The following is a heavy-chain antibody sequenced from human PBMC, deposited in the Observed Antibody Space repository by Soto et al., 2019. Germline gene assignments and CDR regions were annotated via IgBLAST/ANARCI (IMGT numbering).Heavy chain of an antibody. D-gene: IGHD2-2*03. J-gene: IGHJ4*02. CDR2: FYPGDSTS. CDR1: GYSFISYW. CDR3: ARIIGYCRNNDCSWTFDI. Sequence: GESLKISCKTSGYSFISYWVAWVRQKPGKGLEWMGTFYPGDSTSTYSPSFQGQVTISVDKSISTAYLHLSSLKASDTAMYYCARIIGYCRNNDCSWTFDIWGQGTLVTVSS. V-gene: IGHV5-51*01.